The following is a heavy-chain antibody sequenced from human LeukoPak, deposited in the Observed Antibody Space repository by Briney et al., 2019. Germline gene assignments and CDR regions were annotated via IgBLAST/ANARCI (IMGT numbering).Heavy chain of an antibody. Sequence: GRSLRLSCAASGFTFSSYAMSWVRQAPGKGLEWVSAISGSGGSTYYADSVKGRFTISRDNAKNSLYLQMNSLRAEDTAVYYCATYSSLNRREFQYWGQGTLLTVSS. CDR1: GFTFSSYA. D-gene: IGHD3-22*01. V-gene: IGHV3-23*01. CDR3: ATYSSLNRREFQY. CDR2: ISGSGGST. J-gene: IGHJ1*01.